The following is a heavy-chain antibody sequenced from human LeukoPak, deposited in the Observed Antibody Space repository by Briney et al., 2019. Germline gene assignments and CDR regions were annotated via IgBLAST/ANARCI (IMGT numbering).Heavy chain of an antibody. CDR1: GYTFTNYA. CDR3: AREDFGEYGEDSNWFDP. V-gene: IGHV1-18*01. J-gene: IGHJ5*02. D-gene: IGHD4-17*01. Sequence: ASVRVSCKTSGYTFTNYAISWVRQAPGQGLEWMGWISGSNGRTKYSQKVQDRVTMTTDPSTRTAYMELRSLRSDDTAVYYCAREDFGEYGEDSNWFDPWGQGTLVTVSS. CDR2: ISGSNGRT.